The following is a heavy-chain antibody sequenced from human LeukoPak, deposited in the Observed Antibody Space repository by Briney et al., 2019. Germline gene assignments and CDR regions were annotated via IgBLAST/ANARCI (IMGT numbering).Heavy chain of an antibody. J-gene: IGHJ4*02. V-gene: IGHV4-59*10. Sequence: SETLSLTCAVYGGSFSGYYWSWIRQPPGKGLEWIGRIYTSGSTNYNPSLKSRVTMSVDTSKNQFSLKLSSVTAADTAVYYCARGGTMVRGVIRYWGQGTLVTVSS. CDR3: ARGGTMVRGVIRY. CDR1: GGSFSGYY. CDR2: IYTSGST. D-gene: IGHD3-10*01.